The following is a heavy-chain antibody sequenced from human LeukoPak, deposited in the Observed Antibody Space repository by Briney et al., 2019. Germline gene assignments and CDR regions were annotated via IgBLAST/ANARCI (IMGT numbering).Heavy chain of an antibody. V-gene: IGHV4-34*01. D-gene: IGHD3-3*02. CDR1: GGSFSGYY. CDR3: ATLVLGSLTPTDY. J-gene: IGHJ4*02. CDR2: INHSGST. Sequence: SETLSLTCAVDGGSFSGYYWSWIRQPPGKGLEWIGEINHSGSTNYNPSLKSRVTIAVATSKIPFPLKLRSVPAADTAVYYCATLVLGSLTPTDYWGQGTLVTVSS.